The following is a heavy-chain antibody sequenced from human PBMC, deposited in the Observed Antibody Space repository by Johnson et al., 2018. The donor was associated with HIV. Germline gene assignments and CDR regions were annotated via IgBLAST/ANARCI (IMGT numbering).Heavy chain of an antibody. CDR3: VAATGANGLDI. D-gene: IGHD1-26*01. CDR1: GFTFSSYD. Sequence: VQLVESGGGLVQPGGSLRLSCAASGFTFSSYDMHWVRQTTGKSLEWVSGIGTTGDTYYPGSVKGRFTISRVNAKNYLYLQMNSLRAGDTAVYYCVAATGANGLDIWGQGTKVTVSS. J-gene: IGHJ3*02. CDR2: IGTTGDT. V-gene: IGHV3-13*01.